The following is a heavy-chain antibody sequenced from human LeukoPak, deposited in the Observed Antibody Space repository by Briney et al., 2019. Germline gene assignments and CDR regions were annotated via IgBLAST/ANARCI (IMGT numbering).Heavy chain of an antibody. CDR2: IKLDGGEN. Sequence: GGSLRLSCAASGFTFSTYWMNWVRQAPGKGLEWVASIKLDGGENYYVDSVKGRFTISRDNSKNTLYLQMNSLRAEDTAVYYCAKFRISRSQFYFDYWGQGSLVTVSS. V-gene: IGHV3-7*03. J-gene: IGHJ4*02. CDR3: AKFRISRSQFYFDY. CDR1: GFTFSTYW. D-gene: IGHD3-10*01.